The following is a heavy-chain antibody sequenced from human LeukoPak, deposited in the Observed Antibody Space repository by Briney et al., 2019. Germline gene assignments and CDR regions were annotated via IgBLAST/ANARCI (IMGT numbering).Heavy chain of an antibody. CDR2: ISSSSSYI. D-gene: IGHD3-9*01. V-gene: IGHV3-21*01. CDR1: GFTFSSYS. Sequence: GGSLRLSCAASGFTFSSYSMNWVRQAPGKGLEWVSSISSSSSYIYYADSVKGRFTISRDTAKNSLYLQMNSLRAEDTAVYYCARDRSDYDILTGYQDYWGQGTLVTVSS. J-gene: IGHJ4*02. CDR3: ARDRSDYDILTGYQDY.